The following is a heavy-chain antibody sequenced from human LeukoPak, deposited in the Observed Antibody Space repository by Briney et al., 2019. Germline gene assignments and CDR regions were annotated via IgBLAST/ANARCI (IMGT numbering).Heavy chain of an antibody. V-gene: IGHV1-2*02. CDR1: GYTFTGYY. J-gene: IGHJ4*02. Sequence: ASVKVSCKASGYTFTGYYMHWVRQAPGQGLEWMGWINPNSGGTNYAQKFQGRVTMTRDTSISTAYMELSRLRSDDTAVYYCARDGPRIVGATMGRWDYWGRGTLVTVSS. CDR2: INPNSGGT. CDR3: ARDGPRIVGATMGRWDY. D-gene: IGHD1-26*01.